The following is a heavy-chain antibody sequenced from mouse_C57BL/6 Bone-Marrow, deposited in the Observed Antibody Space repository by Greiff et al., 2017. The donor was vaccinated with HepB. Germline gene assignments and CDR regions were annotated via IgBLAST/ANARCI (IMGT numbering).Heavy chain of an antibody. CDR1: GYTFTSYW. J-gene: IGHJ2*01. D-gene: IGHD1-1*01. CDR2: INPSNGGT. Sequence: QVQLKQPGTELVKPGASVKLSCKASGYTFTSYWMHWVKQRPGQGLEWIGNINPSNGGTNYNEKFKSKATLTVDKSSSTAYMQLSSLTSEDSAVYYCARSNYGSPYYFDYWGQGTTLTVSS. V-gene: IGHV1-53*01. CDR3: ARSNYGSPYYFDY.